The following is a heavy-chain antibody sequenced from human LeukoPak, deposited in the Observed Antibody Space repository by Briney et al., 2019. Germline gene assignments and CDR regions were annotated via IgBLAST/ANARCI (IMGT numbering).Heavy chain of an antibody. CDR1: GFTFSSYE. Sequence: GGSLRLSCAASGFTFSSYEMNWVRQTPGKGLEWVSYISGSGSVIYYVDSVKGRFTISRDNAKNSLYLQMNSLRAEDTAVYYCAREDYQDAFDTWGQGAMVTVSS. D-gene: IGHD2-2*01. CDR2: ISGSGSVI. CDR3: AREDYQDAFDT. J-gene: IGHJ3*02. V-gene: IGHV3-48*03.